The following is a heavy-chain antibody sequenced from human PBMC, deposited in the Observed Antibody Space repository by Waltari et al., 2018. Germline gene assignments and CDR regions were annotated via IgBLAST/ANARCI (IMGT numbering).Heavy chain of an antibody. CDR1: GFPFSYYD. CDR2: IGFSGSTI. D-gene: IGHD3-16*01. CDR3: ARAQSYPWRNYYFDS. V-gene: IGHV3-11*04. J-gene: IGHJ4*02. Sequence: QVQVVESGGGLVKPGGSLRLSWSGSGFPFSYYDMTWIRQAPGKGLEWLSYIGFSGSTIHYADSVKGRFSISRDNARNSLFLQMNSLRPDDTAVYYCARAQSYPWRNYYFDSWGQGTLVTVSS.